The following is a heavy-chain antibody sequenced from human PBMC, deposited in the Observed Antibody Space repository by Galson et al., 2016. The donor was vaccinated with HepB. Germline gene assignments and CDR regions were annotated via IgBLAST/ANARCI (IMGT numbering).Heavy chain of an antibody. J-gene: IGHJ6*02. V-gene: IGHV1-2*04. CDR2: IDPNDGVT. Sequence: SVKASCKASGYSFRSYYIHWVRQVPGQGLEWMGIIDPNDGVTNYTQKLQGWVTMTRDTSISTAYMELSRLRSDDTAVYYCARDYYFGMDFWGQGTTVTVSS. CDR1: GYSFRSYY. CDR3: ARDYYFGMDF.